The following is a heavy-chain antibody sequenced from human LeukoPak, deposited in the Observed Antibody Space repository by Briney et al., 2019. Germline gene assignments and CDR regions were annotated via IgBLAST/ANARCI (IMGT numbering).Heavy chain of an antibody. CDR2: IDPSDSYT. J-gene: IGHJ5*02. CDR3: ARLSSLNWFDP. CDR1: GYSLTSYW. V-gene: IGHV5-10-1*01. Sequence: GESLRISCKASGYSLTSYWITWVRQMPGKGLEWMGRIDPSDSYTKYSPSFQGHVTISVDKSISTAYLQWSSLKASDTAMYYCARLSSLNWFDPWGQGTLVTVSS.